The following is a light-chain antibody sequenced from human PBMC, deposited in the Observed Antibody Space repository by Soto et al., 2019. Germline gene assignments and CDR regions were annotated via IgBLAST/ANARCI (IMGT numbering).Light chain of an antibody. CDR3: QRYGTSLPLT. CDR2: GAS. Sequence: EIVLTQTPGTLSLSPGDRATLSCRASQSVSSNYLAWYQQKPGQAPRLLIYGASSRATGIPDRFSGSGSGTDFTLTISRLEPDDFAVYYCQRYGTSLPLTFGGGTKVDIK. V-gene: IGKV3-20*01. CDR1: QSVSSNY. J-gene: IGKJ4*01.